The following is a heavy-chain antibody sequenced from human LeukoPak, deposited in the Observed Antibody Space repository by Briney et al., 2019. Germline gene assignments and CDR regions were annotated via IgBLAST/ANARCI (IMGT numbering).Heavy chain of an antibody. V-gene: IGHV4-38-2*02. CDR2: IYHSGST. D-gene: IGHD3-10*01. J-gene: IGHJ4*02. CDR3: ASLSTEGSGSYSSQ. Sequence: KASETLSLTCTVSGYSISSGYYWGWIRQPPGKGLEWIGSIYHSGSTYYNPSLKSRVTISVDTSKNQFSLKLSSVTAADTAVYYCASLSTEGSGSYSSQWGQGTLVTVSS. CDR1: GYSISSGYY.